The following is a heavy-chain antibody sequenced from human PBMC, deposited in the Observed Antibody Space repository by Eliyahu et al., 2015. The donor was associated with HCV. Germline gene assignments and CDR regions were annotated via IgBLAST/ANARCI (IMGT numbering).Heavy chain of an antibody. J-gene: IGHJ4*02. CDR2: IYWNDDK. V-gene: IGHV2-5*01. CDR3: AYSSDYIWGIYRWGFDY. Sequence: QITLKESGPTLVKPTQTLTLTCTFXGFSLTTSGXGVGWIRQPPGKALEWLALIYWNDDKRYSPSLKTRLTITKDTSKNQVVLTMTNMDPVDTATYYCAYSSDYIWGIYRWGFDYWGQGTLVTVSS. CDR1: GFSLTTSGXG. D-gene: IGHD3-16*02.